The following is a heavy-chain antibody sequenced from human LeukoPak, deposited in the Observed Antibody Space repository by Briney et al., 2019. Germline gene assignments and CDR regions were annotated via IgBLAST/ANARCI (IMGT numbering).Heavy chain of an antibody. CDR3: ARDICGYNYGCFDS. J-gene: IGHJ4*02. V-gene: IGHV4-61*02. Sequence: PSKTLSLTCAVSGDSIGRGSYYWGWIRQPAGKAPEWIGRIFNTGSTSYNPSLKSRVTISVDTSKNQFSLNLRSVTAADTAVYYCARDICGYNYGCFDSWGQGTLVTVSS. D-gene: IGHD5-18*01. CDR1: GDSIGRGSYY. CDR2: IFNTGST.